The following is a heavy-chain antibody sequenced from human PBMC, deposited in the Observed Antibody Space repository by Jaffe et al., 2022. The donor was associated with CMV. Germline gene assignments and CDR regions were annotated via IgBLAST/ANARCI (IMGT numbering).Heavy chain of an antibody. Sequence: QVQLQESGPGLVKPSETLSLTCTVSGGSISSYYWSWIRQPAGKGLEWIGRIYTSGSTNYNPSLKSRVTMSVDTSKNQFSLKLSSVTAADTAVYYCARDGQKGNYYYYGMDVWGQGTTVTVSS. CDR2: IYTSGST. CDR1: GGSISSYY. V-gene: IGHV4-4*07. CDR3: ARDGQKGNYYYYGMDV. J-gene: IGHJ6*02.